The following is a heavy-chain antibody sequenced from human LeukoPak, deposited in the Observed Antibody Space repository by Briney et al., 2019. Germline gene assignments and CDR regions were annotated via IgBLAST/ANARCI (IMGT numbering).Heavy chain of an antibody. Sequence: GGSLRLSCAASGFTFSSYGMHWVRQAPGKGLEWVAVISYDGSNKYYADSVKGRFTISRDNSKNTLYLQMNSLRAEDTAVYYCAKEGPNYDPLYYYYGMDVWGQGTTVTVSS. CDR3: AKEGPNYDPLYYYYGMDV. V-gene: IGHV3-30*18. CDR1: GFTFSSYG. D-gene: IGHD3-3*01. J-gene: IGHJ6*02. CDR2: ISYDGSNK.